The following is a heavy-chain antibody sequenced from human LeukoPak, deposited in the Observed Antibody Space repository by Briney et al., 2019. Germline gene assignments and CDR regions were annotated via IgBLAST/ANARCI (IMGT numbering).Heavy chain of an antibody. CDR2: IYPGDSDT. V-gene: IGHV5-51*01. D-gene: IGHD3-22*01. Sequence: GESLKISCKGSGYSFTSYWIGWVRQMPGKGLEWMGIIYPGDSDTRYSPSFQGQVTISADKSISTAYLQWSSLKASDTAMYYCARHADDSSGYLPFDYWGQGTLVTVSS. CDR3: ARHADDSSGYLPFDY. J-gene: IGHJ4*02. CDR1: GYSFTSYW.